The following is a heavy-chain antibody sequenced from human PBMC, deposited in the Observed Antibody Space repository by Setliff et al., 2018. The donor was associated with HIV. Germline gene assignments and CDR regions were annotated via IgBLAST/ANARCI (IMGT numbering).Heavy chain of an antibody. V-gene: IGHV4-61*09. CDR1: GASISGVNYY. CDR2: IKDTGAT. D-gene: IGHD1-26*01. Sequence: SETLSLTCSVSGASISGVNYYWTWIRQPAGKGLEWLGHIKDTGATNYSPSLKSRVTMSIDTSNKQFSLKLSSVTAADTAVYYCARRIIVGAISDVFDIWGQGTLVTVAS. J-gene: IGHJ3*02. CDR3: ARRIIVGAISDVFDI.